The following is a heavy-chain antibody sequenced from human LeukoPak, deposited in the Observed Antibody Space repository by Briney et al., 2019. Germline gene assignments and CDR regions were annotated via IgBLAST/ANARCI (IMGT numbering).Heavy chain of an antibody. J-gene: IGHJ2*01. CDR1: GGTFSSYA. V-gene: IGHV1-69*01. CDR3: ARGKWELLSHYWCFDL. D-gene: IGHD1-26*01. CDR2: IIPIFGTA. Sequence: SVKVSCKASGGTFSSYAISWVRQAPGQGLEWMGGIIPIFGTANYAQKFQGRVTITADESTSTAYMELSSLRSEDTAVYYCARGKWELLSHYWCFDLWGRGTLVTVSS.